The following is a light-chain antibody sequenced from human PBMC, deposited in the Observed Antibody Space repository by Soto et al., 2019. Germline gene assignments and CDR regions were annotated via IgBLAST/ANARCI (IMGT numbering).Light chain of an antibody. CDR3: QQRSSWPRT. J-gene: IGKJ1*01. Sequence: EIVLTQSPATLSLSPGERATLSCRASQSISSDLAWYQQKPGQAPRLFIYDASNRVTGIPARFRGSGSGTDFTLTFSTLEPEDFAVYYCQQRSSWPRTFGQGTKVDIK. CDR1: QSISSD. V-gene: IGKV3-11*01. CDR2: DAS.